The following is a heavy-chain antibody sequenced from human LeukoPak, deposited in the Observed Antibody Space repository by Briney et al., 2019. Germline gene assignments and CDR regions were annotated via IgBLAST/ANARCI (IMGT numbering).Heavy chain of an antibody. CDR2: IKQDGSEK. J-gene: IGHJ6*04. V-gene: IGHV3-7*01. CDR3: AELGITMIGGV. CDR1: GFTFSSYR. Sequence: GGFLRLSCAASGFTFSSYRMSWVRQAPGKGLEWVANIKQDGSEKYYADSVKGRFTISRDNAKNSLYLQMNSLRAEDTAVYYCAELGITMIGGVWGKGTTVTISS. D-gene: IGHD3-10*02.